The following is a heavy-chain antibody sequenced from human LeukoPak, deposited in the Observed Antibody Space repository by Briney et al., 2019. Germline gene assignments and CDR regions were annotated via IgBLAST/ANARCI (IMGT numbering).Heavy chain of an antibody. J-gene: IGHJ6*03. CDR1: GGSISSYY. CDR3: ARNRIVVVPAAITYYYYMDV. V-gene: IGHV4-59*01. Sequence: SETPSLTCTVSGGSISSYYWSWIRQPPGKGLEWIGYIYYSGSTNYNPSLKSRVTISVDTSKNQFSLKLSSVTAADTAVYYCARNRIVVVPAAITYYYYMDVWGKGTTVTVSS. D-gene: IGHD2-2*02. CDR2: IYYSGST.